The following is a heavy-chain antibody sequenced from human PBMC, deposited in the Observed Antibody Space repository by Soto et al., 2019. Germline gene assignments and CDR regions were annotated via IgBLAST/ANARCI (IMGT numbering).Heavy chain of an antibody. J-gene: IGHJ5*02. D-gene: IGHD1-7*01. CDR2: MNTNTNSS. Sequence: ASLKVSCTTSGVAFTSHDIHWVRQATGQGLEWMGWMNTNTNSSDCAQRFQDRVTLTWNTSISTAYMEMRRLTFDDTAVYFCAREVVEGGETTSLYLDPWGQGTQVTVSS. CDR3: AREVVEGGETTSLYLDP. CDR1: GVAFTSHD. V-gene: IGHV1-8*01.